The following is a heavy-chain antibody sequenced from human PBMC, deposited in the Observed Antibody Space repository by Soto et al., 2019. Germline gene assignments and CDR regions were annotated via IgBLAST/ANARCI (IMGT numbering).Heavy chain of an antibody. D-gene: IGHD3-22*01. V-gene: IGHV4-31*03. CDR1: GASIISDGYY. J-gene: IGHJ5*02. Sequence: QVQLQESGPGLVEPSQTLSLICTVSGASIISDGYYWTWIRQHPGKGLEGLGYIHYSGGATYRPSYNPSLKSRIAISVDTSERLFSLKLTSVSAADTAVYYCARVPTYYQDIIGYQPFHPGGQGTLVTVSS. CDR2: IHYSGGATYRP. CDR3: ARVPTYYQDIIGYQPFHP.